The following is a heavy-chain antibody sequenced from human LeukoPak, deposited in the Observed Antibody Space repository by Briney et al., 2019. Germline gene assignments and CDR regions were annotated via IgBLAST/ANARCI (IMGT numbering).Heavy chain of an antibody. J-gene: IGHJ4*02. Sequence: GGSLRLSCAASGFTFSSYAMSWVRQAPGKGLEWVSAISGGGTSTYYADSVKGRFTISRDNSKNTLYLQMNSLRAEDTAVYYCAKDWNDYGDYVYCWGQGTLVTVSS. V-gene: IGHV3-23*01. CDR2: ISGGGTST. CDR3: AKDWNDYGDYVYC. CDR1: GFTFSSYA. D-gene: IGHD4-17*01.